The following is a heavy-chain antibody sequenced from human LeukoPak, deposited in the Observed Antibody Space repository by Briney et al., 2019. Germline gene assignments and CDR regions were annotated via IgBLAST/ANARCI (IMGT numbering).Heavy chain of an antibody. CDR1: GGPFSGYY. Sequence: SETLSLTCAVYGGPFSGYYWSWIRQPPGKGLEWIGEINHSGSTNYNPSLKSRVTISVDTSKNQFSLKLSSVTAADTAVYYCASVGAQHNWFDPWGQGTLVAVSS. V-gene: IGHV4-34*01. D-gene: IGHD1-26*01. CDR2: INHSGST. J-gene: IGHJ5*02. CDR3: ASVGAQHNWFDP.